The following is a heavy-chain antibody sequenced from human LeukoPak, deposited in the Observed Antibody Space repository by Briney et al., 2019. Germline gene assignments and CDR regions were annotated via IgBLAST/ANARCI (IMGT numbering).Heavy chain of an antibody. J-gene: IGHJ6*03. Sequence: SETLSLTCTVSGGSISSYYWSWIRQPPGKGLEWIGYIYYSGSTNYNPSLKSRVTISVDTSKNQFSLKLSSVTAADTAVYYCARVTWFPGTSYYYMDVWGKGTTVTVSS. CDR1: GGSISSYY. D-gene: IGHD1-1*01. V-gene: IGHV4-59*01. CDR3: ARVTWFPGTSYYYMDV. CDR2: IYYSGST.